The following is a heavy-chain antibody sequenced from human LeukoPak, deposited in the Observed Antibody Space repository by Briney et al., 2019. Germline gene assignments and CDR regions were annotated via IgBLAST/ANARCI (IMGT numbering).Heavy chain of an antibody. V-gene: IGHV1-46*01. D-gene: IGHD2-8*01. CDR2: INPSGGST. CDR1: GYNFISYY. CDR3: AREDVVLVDAVRFQYYGMDV. J-gene: IGHJ6*02. Sequence: ASVKVSCKASGYNFISYYMHWVRQAPGQGLEWMGIINPSGGSTSYAQKFQDRVTMTRDTSTSTVYMELSSLKSEDTAVYYCAREDVVLVDAVRFQYYGMDVWGQGTTVTVSS.